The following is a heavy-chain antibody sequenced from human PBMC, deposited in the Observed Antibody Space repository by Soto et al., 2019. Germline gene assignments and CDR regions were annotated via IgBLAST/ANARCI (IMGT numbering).Heavy chain of an antibody. CDR1: VGAFSRYP. CDR2: INPIFGTT. D-gene: IGHD5-18*01. V-gene: IGHV1-69*05. CDR3: ARGRGPAMGYYYGLDV. J-gene: IGHJ6*02. Sequence: GSSVKVSCKGSVGAFSRYPISWLRQAPGQGLERMGRINPIFGTTDFAQKFQGRVTITTDDYTSTAYMDLGGLRSEDTAVYYCARGRGPAMGYYYGLDVWGQGTTVTVSS.